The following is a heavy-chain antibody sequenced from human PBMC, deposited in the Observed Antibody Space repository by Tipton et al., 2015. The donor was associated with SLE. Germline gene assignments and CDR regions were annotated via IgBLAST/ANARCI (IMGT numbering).Heavy chain of an antibody. V-gene: IGHV4-34*01. CDR2: INHSGST. CDR1: GGSFSGYY. J-gene: IGHJ4*02. CDR3: ARDLSRGGYEYYFDY. D-gene: IGHD5-12*01. Sequence: TLSLTCAVYGGSFSGYYWSWIRQPPGKGLEWIGEINHSGSTNYNPSLKSRVTISVDTSKNQFSLKLSSVTAADTAVYYCARDLSRGGYEYYFDYWGQGTLVTVSS.